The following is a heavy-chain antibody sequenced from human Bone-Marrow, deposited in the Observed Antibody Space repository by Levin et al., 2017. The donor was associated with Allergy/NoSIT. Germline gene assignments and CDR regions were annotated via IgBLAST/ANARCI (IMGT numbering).Heavy chain of an antibody. CDR2: ISGNGSGT. D-gene: IGHD3-3*01. Sequence: QSGGSLRLSCVVSGFSFSSYAMSWVRQAPGKGLEWVSGISGNGSGTYYADSVKGRFTISRDNSKHTLFLLMNSLRAADTAVYYCAKIGHLDDFWSGYYSGGYDYGLDVWGQGTTVTVSS. CDR1: GFSFSSYA. J-gene: IGHJ6*02. V-gene: IGHV3-23*01. CDR3: AKIGHLDDFWSGYYSGGYDYGLDV.